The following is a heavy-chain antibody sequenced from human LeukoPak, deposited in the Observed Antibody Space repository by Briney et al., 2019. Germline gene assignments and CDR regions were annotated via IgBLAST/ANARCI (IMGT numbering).Heavy chain of an antibody. J-gene: IGHJ4*02. V-gene: IGHV3-9*01. CDR2: ISWNSGNI. D-gene: IGHD4-17*01. Sequence: GRSLRLSCAASGFTFHDYAMHWVRHAPGKGLEWVSGISWNSGNIGYADSVKGRFTISRDNAKNSLYLQMNSLRAEDTALYYCANLHGDYRDYWGQGTLVTVSS. CDR3: ANLHGDYRDY. CDR1: GFTFHDYA.